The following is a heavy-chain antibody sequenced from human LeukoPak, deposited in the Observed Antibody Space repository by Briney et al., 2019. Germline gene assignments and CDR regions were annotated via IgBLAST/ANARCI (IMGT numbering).Heavy chain of an antibody. CDR3: ARFSSGSNWFDA. Sequence: PSETLSLTCTVSGASISSQFWSWIRQPPGKRPEYIGYMSYSGDTNYNPSLKSRVTISLDTSKNQFSLKLSSLTAADTAVYYCARFSSGSNWFDAWGQGTLVTVSS. CDR2: MSYSGDT. J-gene: IGHJ5*02. CDR1: GASISSQF. D-gene: IGHD2-8*01. V-gene: IGHV4-59*11.